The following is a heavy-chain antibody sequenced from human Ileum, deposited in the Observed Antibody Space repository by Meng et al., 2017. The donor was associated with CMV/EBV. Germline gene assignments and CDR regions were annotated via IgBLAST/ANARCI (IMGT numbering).Heavy chain of an antibody. CDR3: ARVRLSNGNVDL. CDR1: GYAFGDYL. Sequence: CKASGYAFGDYLISWVRQMPGKGLEWMGIIYCDDSDTRYRPSFEGHVTISADESINTAYLRWNSLQASDTAMYYCARVRLSNGNVDLWGQGTLVTVSS. V-gene: IGHV5-51*01. CDR2: IYCDDSDT. D-gene: IGHD2-8*01. J-gene: IGHJ5*02.